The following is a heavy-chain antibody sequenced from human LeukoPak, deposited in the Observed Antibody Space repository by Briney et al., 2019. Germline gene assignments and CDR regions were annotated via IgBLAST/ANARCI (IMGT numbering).Heavy chain of an antibody. D-gene: IGHD5-12*01. J-gene: IGHJ4*02. CDR1: GFPFSSYG. Sequence: GGSLRLSFAASGFPFSSYGMHWVRPAPGKGLEWVAVISYDGSNKYYADSVKGRFTISRDNSKNTLYLQMNSLRAEDTAVYYCAKGYSGYDWSLVDYWGQGTLVTVSS. CDR3: AKGYSGYDWSLVDY. V-gene: IGHV3-30*18. CDR2: ISYDGSNK.